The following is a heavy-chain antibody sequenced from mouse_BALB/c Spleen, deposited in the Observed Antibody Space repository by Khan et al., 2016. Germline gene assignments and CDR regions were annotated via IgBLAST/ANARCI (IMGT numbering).Heavy chain of an antibody. J-gene: IGHJ2*01. CDR1: GFTFSDYY. D-gene: IGHD1-2*01. V-gene: IGHV5-4*02. Sequence: EVELVESGGGLVKPGGSLKLSCAASGFTFSDYYMYWVRQTPEKRLEWVATISDGCSYTYYPDTVKGRFTISIYNAKNNMYLKMRRLKYADTAMYFCARGLRRPYFDYWCQGTTLTVSS. CDR2: ISDGCSYT. CDR3: ARGLRRPYFDY.